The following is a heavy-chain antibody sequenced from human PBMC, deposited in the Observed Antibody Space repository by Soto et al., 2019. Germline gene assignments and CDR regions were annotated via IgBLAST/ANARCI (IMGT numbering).Heavy chain of an antibody. CDR2: INHSGST. Sequence: QVQLQQWGAGLLKPSETLSLTCAGYGGSFSGYYWSWIRQPPGKGLEWIGEINHSGSTNYNPSLKSRVTISVDTSKNQFSLKLSSVTAADTAVYYCARGWGRIFDYWGQGTLVTVSS. CDR3: ARGWGRIFDY. CDR1: GGSFSGYY. D-gene: IGHD7-27*01. J-gene: IGHJ4*02. V-gene: IGHV4-34*01.